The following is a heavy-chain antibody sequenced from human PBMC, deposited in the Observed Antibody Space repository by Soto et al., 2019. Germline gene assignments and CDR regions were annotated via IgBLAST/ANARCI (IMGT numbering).Heavy chain of an antibody. D-gene: IGHD5-12*01. CDR2: ISSSSSYI. Sequence: EVQLVESGGGLVKPGGSLRLSCAASGFTFSSYSMNWVRQAPGKGLEWVSSISSSSSYIYYADSVKGRFTISRDNAKNSLYLQMNSLRAEDTAVYYCSREGAMATMAGYWGQGTLVTVSS. V-gene: IGHV3-21*01. CDR1: GFTFSSYS. J-gene: IGHJ4*02. CDR3: SREGAMATMAGY.